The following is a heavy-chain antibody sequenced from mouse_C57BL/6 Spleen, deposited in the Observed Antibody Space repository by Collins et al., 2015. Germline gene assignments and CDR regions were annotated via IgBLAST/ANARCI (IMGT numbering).Heavy chain of an antibody. CDR1: GYTFTDYE. V-gene: IGHV1-15*01. D-gene: IGHD2-1*01. CDR2: IDPETGGT. Sequence: QVQLQQSGAELVRPGASVTLSCKASGYTFTDYEMHWVKQTPVHGLEWIGAIDPETGGTAYNQKFKGKATLTADKSSSTAYMELRSLTSEDSAVYYCTRSNGNYGGNYWGQGTTLTVSS. CDR3: TRSNGNYGGNY. J-gene: IGHJ2*01.